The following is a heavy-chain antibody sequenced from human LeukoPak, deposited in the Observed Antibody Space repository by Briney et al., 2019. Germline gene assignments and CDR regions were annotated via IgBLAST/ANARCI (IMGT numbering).Heavy chain of an antibody. D-gene: IGHD3-22*01. CDR1: GGSISSGDYY. Sequence: SETLSLTCTVSGGSISSGDYYWSWIRQPPGKGLEWIGYIYYSGSTYYNPSLKSRVTISVDTSKNQFSLKLSSVTAADTAVYYCARVSAYYYDSSSYYYDYWGQGTLVTVSS. J-gene: IGHJ4*02. CDR2: IYYSGST. CDR3: ARVSAYYYDSSSYYYDY. V-gene: IGHV4-30-4*01.